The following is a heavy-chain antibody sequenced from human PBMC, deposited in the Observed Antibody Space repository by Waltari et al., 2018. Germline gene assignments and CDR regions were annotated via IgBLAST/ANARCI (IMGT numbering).Heavy chain of an antibody. CDR2: ISYSGSTI. V-gene: IGHV3-48*03. J-gene: IGHJ4*02. CDR3: ARASRSSFLFDY. D-gene: IGHD6-13*01. CDR1: GFTFSNSE. Sequence: EVQLVESGGGLVQPGGSLRLSCAASGFTFSNSEMNWVRQAPGKGLEWVSYISYSGSTIYYADSVKGRFTISRDNANNSLYLQMNSLRAEDTAVYYCARASRSSFLFDYWGQGTLVTVSS.